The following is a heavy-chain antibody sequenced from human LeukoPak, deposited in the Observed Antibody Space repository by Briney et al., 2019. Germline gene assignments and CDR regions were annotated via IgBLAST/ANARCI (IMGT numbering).Heavy chain of an antibody. CDR2: INHSGST. J-gene: IGHJ4*02. Sequence: SETLSLTRAVYGGSFRGYYWSWIRQPPGKGLEWIGEINHSGSTNYNPSLKSRVTISLDTSMKKFSLKLNSVTAADTAVYYCASTERCSTTCPLDYWGQGTLVTVSS. D-gene: IGHD2-2*01. CDR1: GGSFRGYY. CDR3: ASTERCSTTCPLDY. V-gene: IGHV4-34*01.